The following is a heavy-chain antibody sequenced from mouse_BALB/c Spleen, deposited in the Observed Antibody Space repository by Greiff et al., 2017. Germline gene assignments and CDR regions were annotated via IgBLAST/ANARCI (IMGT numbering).Heavy chain of an antibody. V-gene: IGHV1-4*01. D-gene: IGHD2-1*01. CDR1: GYTFTSYT. J-gene: IGHJ3*01. Sequence: QVQLKQSGAELARPGASVKMSCKASGYTFTSYTMHWVKQRPGQGLEWIGYINPSSGYTNYNQKFKDKATLTADKSSSTAYMQLSSLTSEDSAVYYCARWGGNYEGFAYWGQGTLVTVAA. CDR3: ARWGGNYEGFAY. CDR2: INPSSGYT.